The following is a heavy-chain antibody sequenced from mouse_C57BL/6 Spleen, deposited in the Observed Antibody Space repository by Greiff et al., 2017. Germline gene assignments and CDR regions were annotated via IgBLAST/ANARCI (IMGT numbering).Heavy chain of an antibody. CDR3: ARDYGGSYRYVGG. Sequence: EVQLQQSGPELVKPGASVKISCKASGYTFTDYNMDWVKQSPGKSLEWIGDINPNNGGTNYNQKFKGKATLTVDKSSSTAYMELRSLTSEDTAVYYCARDYGGSYRYVGGWGTGTTVTAAS. CDR2: INPNNGGT. CDR1: GYTFTDYN. V-gene: IGHV1-18*01. D-gene: IGHD1-1*01. J-gene: IGHJ1*03.